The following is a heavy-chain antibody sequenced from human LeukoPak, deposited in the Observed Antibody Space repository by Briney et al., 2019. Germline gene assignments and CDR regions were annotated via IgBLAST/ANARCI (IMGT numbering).Heavy chain of an antibody. CDR1: GYSISSGYF. Sequence: SETLSLTCAVSGYSISSGYFWGWIRQPPGKGLEWIGSMHHSGSTYYNPSLKSRVTISVDTSKNQFSLKLSSVTAADTAVYYCAKDPEAPYCSSTSCHKENWFDPWGQGTLVTVSS. J-gene: IGHJ5*02. V-gene: IGHV4-38-2*02. D-gene: IGHD2-2*01. CDR3: AKDPEAPYCSSTSCHKENWFDP. CDR2: MHHSGST.